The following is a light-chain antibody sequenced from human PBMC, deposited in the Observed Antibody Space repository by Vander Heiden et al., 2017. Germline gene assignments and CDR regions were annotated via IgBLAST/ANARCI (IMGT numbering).Light chain of an antibody. J-gene: IGKJ2*01. Sequence: DIQMTQSPSSLSASVGDRVTITCRASQSSSSYLNWYQQKPGKAPKLLIYTASSLQSGVPSRFSGSGSGTDFTLTISSLQPADFATYYCQQSYTTPQTFGQGTKLEIK. CDR3: QQSYTTPQT. CDR1: QSSSSY. V-gene: IGKV1-39*01. CDR2: TAS.